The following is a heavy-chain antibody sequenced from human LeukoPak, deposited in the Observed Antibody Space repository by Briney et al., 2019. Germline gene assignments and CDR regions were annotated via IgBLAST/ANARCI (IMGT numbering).Heavy chain of an antibody. CDR3: ARPTVPAAMAGWFDP. J-gene: IGHJ5*02. CDR1: GFTFSNYA. D-gene: IGHD2-2*01. Sequence: GGSLRLSCAGSGFTFSNYAMTWVRQAPGKGLEWVSSVSGSGRNTFYPDSVEGRFTISGDNAKNSLYLQMNSLRAEDTAVYYCARPTVPAAMAGWFDPWGQGTLVTVSS. V-gene: IGHV3-23*01. CDR2: VSGSGRNT.